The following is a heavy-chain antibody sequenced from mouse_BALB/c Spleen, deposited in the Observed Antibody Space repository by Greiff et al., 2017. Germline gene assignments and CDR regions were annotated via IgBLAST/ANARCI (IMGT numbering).Heavy chain of an antibody. CDR3: ARAGSDPFAY. V-gene: IGHV5-4*02. J-gene: IGHJ3*01. Sequence: EVQLVESGGGLVKPGGSLKLSCAASGFTFSDYYMYWVRQTPEKRLEWVATISDGGSYTYYPDSVKGRFTISRDNAKNNLYLQMSSLKSEDTAMYYCARAGSDPFAYWGQGTLVTVSA. CDR2: ISDGGSYT. CDR1: GFTFSDYY.